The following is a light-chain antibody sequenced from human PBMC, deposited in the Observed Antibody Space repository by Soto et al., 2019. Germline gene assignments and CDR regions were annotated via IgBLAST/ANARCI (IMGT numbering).Light chain of an antibody. Sequence: DIVMTQSPDSLAVSLGERATVNCKSSQSLLYISDNNNYLAWYQQKPGQPPKVLIYWASALESGVPDRFSGSGSGTDFTLTINTLQAEDAAVYYCQQYYSSPHTFGQGTKLEIK. J-gene: IGKJ2*01. CDR1: QSLLYISDNNNY. CDR3: QQYYSSPHT. V-gene: IGKV4-1*01. CDR2: WAS.